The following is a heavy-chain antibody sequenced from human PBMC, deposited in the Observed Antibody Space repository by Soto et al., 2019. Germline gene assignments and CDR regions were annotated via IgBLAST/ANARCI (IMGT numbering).Heavy chain of an antibody. CDR2: ISYDGSDK. CDR3: AKTAGYDYVWGSSGLDP. CDR1: GFTFSSYG. Sequence: GGSLRLSCAGSGFTFSSYGMHWVRQAPGKRLEWVAVISYDGSDKYYGDSVKGRFTISRDDSKNTLYLQMNSLRVEDTAIYYCAKTAGYDYVWGSSGLDPWGQGTLVTVSS. J-gene: IGHJ5*02. D-gene: IGHD3-16*01. V-gene: IGHV3-30*18.